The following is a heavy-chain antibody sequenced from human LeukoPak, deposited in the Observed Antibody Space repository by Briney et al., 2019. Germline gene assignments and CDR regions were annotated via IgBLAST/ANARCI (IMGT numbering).Heavy chain of an antibody. CDR2: IYYSGST. V-gene: IGHV4-39*01. Sequence: SETLSLTCTVSGGSISSSSYYWGWIRQPPGKGLEWIGSIYYSGSTYYNPSLKSRVTISVDTSKNQFSLKLSSVTAADTAVYYCATRRDGYNYGDAFDIWGQGTMVTVSS. CDR1: GGSISSSSYY. J-gene: IGHJ3*02. D-gene: IGHD5-24*01. CDR3: ATRRDGYNYGDAFDI.